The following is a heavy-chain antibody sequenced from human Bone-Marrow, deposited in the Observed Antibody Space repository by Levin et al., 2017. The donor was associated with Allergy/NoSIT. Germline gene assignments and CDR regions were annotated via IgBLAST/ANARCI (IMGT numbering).Heavy chain of an antibody. CDR1: GFTFNTYN. D-gene: IGHD2-8*02. V-gene: IGHV3-21*01. J-gene: IGHJ5*02. Sequence: GASVKVSCAASGFTFNTYNMNWVRQAPGKGLEWVSSISSSAAYIHYTDSVKGRFTISRDNAKNSLYLQMSSLRAEDTAVYYCAGGPCSGGVCNMGDWFDPWGQGTLVTVSS. CDR3: AGGPCSGGVCNMGDWFDP. CDR2: ISSSAAYI.